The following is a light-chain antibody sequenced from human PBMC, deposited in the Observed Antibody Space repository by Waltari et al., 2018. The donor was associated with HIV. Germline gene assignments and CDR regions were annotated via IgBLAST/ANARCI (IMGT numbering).Light chain of an antibody. Sequence: ELVLTQSPATLSLSPGERATLSCRASQSISSYLGWYQQKPGQAPRLLIYDASNRAPGIPARFSGSGSGTDFTLTISSLEPEDFAVYYCQQRTNWPPITFGPGTKVDIK. CDR1: QSISSY. CDR3: QQRTNWPPIT. CDR2: DAS. V-gene: IGKV3-11*01. J-gene: IGKJ3*01.